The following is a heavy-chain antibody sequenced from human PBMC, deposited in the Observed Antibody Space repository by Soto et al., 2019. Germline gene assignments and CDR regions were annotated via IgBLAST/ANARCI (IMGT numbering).Heavy chain of an antibody. D-gene: IGHD2-21*02. CDR1: GGSISGYY. V-gene: IGHV4-59*01. CDR2: VYYSGGA. CDR3: TRDGDGRMTTNPYYYYGMDV. Sequence: PSETLSLTCTVSGGSISGYYWSWIRQPPGKGLEWIGNVYYSGGAKYNPSVKRRVSISVDTSTNQFSLNLSAVTAADTAVYYCTRDGDGRMTTNPYYYYGMDVWGPGITVTVSS. J-gene: IGHJ6*02.